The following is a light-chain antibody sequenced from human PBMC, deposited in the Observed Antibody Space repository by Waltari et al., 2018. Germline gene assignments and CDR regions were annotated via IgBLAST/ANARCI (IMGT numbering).Light chain of an antibody. CDR2: GAS. J-gene: IGKJ1*01. CDR3: QQYNTWPPT. Sequence: MIVTQSPATLSVSPGEGATLPCRASQSVSIKLAWYQQKPGQAPRLLIYGASSRATGLPARFSGSGSGTDFALTISSVQSEDFAVYFCQQYNTWPPTFGQGTKVEIK. V-gene: IGKV3-15*01. CDR1: QSVSIK.